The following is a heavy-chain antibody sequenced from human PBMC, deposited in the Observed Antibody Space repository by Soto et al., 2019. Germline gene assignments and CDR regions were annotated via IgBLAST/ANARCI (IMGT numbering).Heavy chain of an antibody. CDR3: ARDKSPAAGAPGAFDI. V-gene: IGHV1-18*01. Sequence: ASVKVSCKASGYTFPSYGISWLRQAPGQGLEWMGWISAYNGNTNYAQKLQGRVTMTTDTSTSTAYMELRSLRSDDTAVYYCARDKSPAAGAPGAFDIWGQGTMVNVSS. D-gene: IGHD6-13*01. CDR1: GYTFPSYG. CDR2: ISAYNGNT. J-gene: IGHJ3*02.